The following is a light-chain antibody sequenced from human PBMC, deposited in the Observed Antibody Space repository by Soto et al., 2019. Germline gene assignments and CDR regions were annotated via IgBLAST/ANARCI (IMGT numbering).Light chain of an antibody. CDR2: WAS. CDR3: QQHHDTPRT. CDR1: QSVLFNSNNKNY. J-gene: IGKJ1*01. V-gene: IGKV4-1*01. Sequence: DIVMTQSPDSLAVSLGERATINCKSSQSVLFNSNNKNYLAWYQQKPGQPPKLLIYWASTRESGVPDRFSGSGSGTDFTLTISSLQAEDVAVYYCQQHHDTPRTFGRGTKVEIK.